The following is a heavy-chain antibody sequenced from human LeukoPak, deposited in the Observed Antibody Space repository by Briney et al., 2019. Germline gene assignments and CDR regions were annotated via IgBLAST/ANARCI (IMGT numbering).Heavy chain of an antibody. CDR2: INPSGSST. CDR1: GYSLTSYY. V-gene: IGHV1-46*01. J-gene: IGHJ4*02. D-gene: IGHD3-22*01. CDR3: ARGDYYYDSSGYYYFDY. Sequence: ASVKVSFKAPGYSLTSYYVHWVRQAPGQGLEWMGIINPSGSSTSYAQKFRGRVTMTRDTSTSTVYMELTSLRSEDTAVYYCARGDYYYDSSGYYYFDYWGQGTLVAVSS.